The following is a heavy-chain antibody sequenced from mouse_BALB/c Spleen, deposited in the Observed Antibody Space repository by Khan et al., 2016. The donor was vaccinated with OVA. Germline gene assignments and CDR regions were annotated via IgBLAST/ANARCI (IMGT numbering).Heavy chain of an antibody. CDR3: ASYRYDYFDY. D-gene: IGHD2-14*01. V-gene: IGHV1-87*01. CDR2: IYPGDGDT. J-gene: IGHJ2*01. Sequence: QVQLQQSGAELARPGASVKLSCKASGYTFTTYWMPWVKQRPGQGLEWIGTIYPGDGDTRYTQNFKGKATLTADKFSSTAYMQLSSLTSEDSAVYYCASYRYDYFDYWGQGTTLTVSS. CDR1: GYTFTTYW.